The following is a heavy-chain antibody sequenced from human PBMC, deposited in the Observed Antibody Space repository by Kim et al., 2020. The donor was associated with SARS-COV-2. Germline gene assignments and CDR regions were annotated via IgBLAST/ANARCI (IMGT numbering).Heavy chain of an antibody. CDR3: ARGETYHLRFDY. D-gene: IGHD2-2*01. V-gene: IGHV4-34*01. J-gene: IGHJ4*02. CDR1: GGSFSGYY. Sequence: SETLSLTCAVYGGSFSGYYWSWIRQPPGKGLEWIGEINHSGSTNYNPSLKSRVTISVDTSKNQFSLKLSSVTAAYTAVYYCARGETYHLRFDYWGQGTLVTVSS. CDR2: INHSGST.